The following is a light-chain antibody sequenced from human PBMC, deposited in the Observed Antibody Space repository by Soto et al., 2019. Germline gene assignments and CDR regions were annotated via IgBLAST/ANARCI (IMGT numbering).Light chain of an antibody. CDR1: QSVYSN. CDR2: GAS. CDR3: QQYQSWPLT. V-gene: IGKV3-15*01. Sequence: ETVMTQSPATLSVSPGERATLSCRASQSVYSNLAWYQQKPGQAPRLLIYGASTRATGLPARFSGSGSGKEFTLTISSLQSEDFAVYYCQQYQSWPLTFGGGTKVEI. J-gene: IGKJ4*01.